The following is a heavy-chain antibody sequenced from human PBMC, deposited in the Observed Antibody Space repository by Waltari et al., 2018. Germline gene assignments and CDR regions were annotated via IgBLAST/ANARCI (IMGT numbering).Heavy chain of an antibody. CDR3: VSGGWGFYFDY. Sequence: EVQLVESGGGLVKPGGSLSLSCGASGLRFSSYSMNWVRQAPGKGLEWVSSISSSTTYIHYADSVKGRFTISRDNAKNSLYLQMNSLRVEDTAVYYCVSGGWGFYFDYWGQGTVVTVSS. D-gene: IGHD7-27*01. J-gene: IGHJ4*02. CDR1: GLRFSSYS. V-gene: IGHV3-21*01. CDR2: ISSSTTYI.